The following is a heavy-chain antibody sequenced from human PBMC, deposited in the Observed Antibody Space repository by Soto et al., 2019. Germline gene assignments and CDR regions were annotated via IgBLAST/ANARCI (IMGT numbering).Heavy chain of an antibody. J-gene: IGHJ4*02. Sequence: PSETLSLTCTVSGGSISSYYWSWIRQPPGKGLEWIGYIYYRGSTNYNPSLKSRVTISVDTSKNQFSLKLSSVTAADTAVYYCARHYGDGYDYVDYWGQGTLVTVSS. CDR1: GGSISSYY. D-gene: IGHD5-12*01. CDR3: ARHYGDGYDYVDY. V-gene: IGHV4-59*08. CDR2: IYYRGST.